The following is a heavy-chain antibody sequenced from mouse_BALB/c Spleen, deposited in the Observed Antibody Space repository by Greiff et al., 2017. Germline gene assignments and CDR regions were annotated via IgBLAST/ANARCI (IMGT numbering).Heavy chain of an antibody. CDR1: GFSLTSYG. D-gene: IGHD1-1*01. Sequence: VHLVESGPGLVAPSQSLSITCTVSGFSLTSYGVHWVRQPPGKGLEWLGVIWAGGSTNYNSALMSRLSISKDNSKSQVFLKMNSLQTDDTAMYYCAREGYYGSSPWFAYWGQGTLVTVSA. V-gene: IGHV2-9*02. CDR3: AREGYYGSSPWFAY. CDR2: IWAGGST. J-gene: IGHJ3*01.